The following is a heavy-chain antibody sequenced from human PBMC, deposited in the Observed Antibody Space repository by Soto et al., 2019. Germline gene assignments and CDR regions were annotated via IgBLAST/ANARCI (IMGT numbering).Heavy chain of an antibody. J-gene: IGHJ6*02. CDR2: TRAYNGNT. CDR3: ARRQWRVGGAYYDMDA. CDR1: GYTFTSYG. V-gene: IGHV1-18*01. Sequence: QVQLVQSGAEVKKPGASEKVSCKASGYTFTSYGISWVRQAPGQGLEWMGWTRAYNGNTNYAQKLQGRGTMTTDTSASTAYTELRSLRSDDTAVYYCARRQWRVGGAYYDMDAWGQGTSVTASS. D-gene: IGHD6-19*01.